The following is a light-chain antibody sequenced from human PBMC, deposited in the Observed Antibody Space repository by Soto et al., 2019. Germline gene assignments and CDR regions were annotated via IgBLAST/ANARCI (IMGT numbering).Light chain of an antibody. V-gene: IGLV1-40*01. CDR3: QSYDSSLSGSI. CDR2: GNI. Sequence: QSVLTQPPSVSGAPGQRVTISCTWSSSNIGAGYDVHWYQQLPGTAPKLLIYGNINRPSGVPDRFSGSKSGTSASLAITGLQAEDEADYYCQSYDSSLSGSIFGGGTKVTVL. CDR1: SSNIGAGYD. J-gene: IGLJ2*01.